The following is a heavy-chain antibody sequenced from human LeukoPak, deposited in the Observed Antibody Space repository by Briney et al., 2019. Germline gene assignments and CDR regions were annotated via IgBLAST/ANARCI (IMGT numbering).Heavy chain of an antibody. J-gene: IGHJ6*02. V-gene: IGHV1-69*01. D-gene: IGHD2-2*02. CDR3: AREDCSSTSCYIYYGMDV. Sequence: SVTVSCTASGGTFSSYAINWVRQAPGQGLEWMGGIIPIFGTANYAQKFQGRVTITADESTSTAYMELSSLRSEDTAVYYCAREDCSSTSCYIYYGMDVWGQGTTVTVSS. CDR1: GGTFSSYA. CDR2: IIPIFGTA.